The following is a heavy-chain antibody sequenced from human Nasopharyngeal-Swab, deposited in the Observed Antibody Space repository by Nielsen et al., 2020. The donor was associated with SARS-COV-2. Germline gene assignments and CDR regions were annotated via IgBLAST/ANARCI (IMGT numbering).Heavy chain of an antibody. CDR3: AKEGATGWFDP. CDR2: IYYKGNT. CDR1: GGSISSSTYY. J-gene: IGHJ5*02. V-gene: IGHV4-39*07. Sequence: SETLSLTCTVSGGSISSSTYYWGWIRQPPGMGLEWIGNIYYKGNTYYNPSLKSRVTMFMDTSKNQFSLRLTSVTAADTAVYYCAKEGATGWFDPCGQGTLVTVSS.